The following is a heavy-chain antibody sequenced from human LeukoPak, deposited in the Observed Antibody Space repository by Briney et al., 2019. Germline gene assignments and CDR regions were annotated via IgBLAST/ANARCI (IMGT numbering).Heavy chain of an antibody. Sequence: GGSLRLSCAASGFTFSSYEMNWVRQAPGKGLEWVSYISSSGSTIYYADSAKGRFTISRDNAKNSLYLQMNSLRAEDTAVYYCARELYSYGSTPFDYWGQGTLVTVSS. V-gene: IGHV3-48*03. CDR2: ISSSGSTI. J-gene: IGHJ4*02. CDR3: ARELYSYGSTPFDY. D-gene: IGHD5-18*01. CDR1: GFTFSSYE.